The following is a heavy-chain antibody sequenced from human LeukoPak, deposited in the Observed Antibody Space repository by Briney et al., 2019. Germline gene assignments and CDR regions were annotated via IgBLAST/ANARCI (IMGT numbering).Heavy chain of an antibody. J-gene: IGHJ4*02. CDR3: AKTYGSGTYYDYFDY. V-gene: IGHV3-9*01. CDR1: GFTFDAYA. D-gene: IGHD3-10*01. Sequence: GRSLRLSCAASGFTFDAYAMHWVRQPPGKGLEWVSGISRNSGSIGYADSVKGRFTISRDNAKNSLYMQMNSLRAEDTALYYCAKTYGSGTYYDYFDYWGQGTLVTVSP. CDR2: ISRNSGSI.